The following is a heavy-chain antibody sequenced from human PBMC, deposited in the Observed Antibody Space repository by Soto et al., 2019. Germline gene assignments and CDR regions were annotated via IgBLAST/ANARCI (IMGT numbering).Heavy chain of an antibody. J-gene: IGHJ6*03. CDR3: ARRVRSGGGYDYYYYYYMDV. CDR2: MNPNSGNT. Sequence: GASVKVSCKASGYTFTSYDINWVRQATGQGLEWMGWMNPNSGNTGYAQKFQGRVTMTRNTSISTAYMELSSLRSEDTAVYYCARRVRSGGGYDYYYYYYMDVWGKGTTVTVSS. CDR1: GYTFTSYD. V-gene: IGHV1-8*01. D-gene: IGHD5-12*01.